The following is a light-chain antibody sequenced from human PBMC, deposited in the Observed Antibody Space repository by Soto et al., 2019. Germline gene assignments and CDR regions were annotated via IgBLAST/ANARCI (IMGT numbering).Light chain of an antibody. Sequence: QSVLTQPASVSGSPVQSITISCTGTSSDVGGYNYVSWYQQHPGKAPKLMIYDVRNRPSGVSNRFSGSKPVNTASLTISGLQAEDEADYYCSSYTTISTYVFGTGTKVTVL. CDR2: DVR. CDR1: SSDVGGYNY. CDR3: SSYTTISTYV. V-gene: IGLV2-14*01. J-gene: IGLJ1*01.